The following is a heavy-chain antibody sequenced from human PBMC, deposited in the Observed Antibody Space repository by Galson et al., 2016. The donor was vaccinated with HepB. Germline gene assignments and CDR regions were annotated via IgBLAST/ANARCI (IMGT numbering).Heavy chain of an antibody. CDR2: ISAYNGNI. CDR1: GYTFTSYG. Sequence: SVKVSCKASGYTFTSYGISWVRQAPGQGLEWMGWISAYNGNINYAQKLQGRVTMTTDTSTSTAYMELRSLRSDDTAVYYCARGMSGRVRYYGMDVWGQGTTVTVSS. D-gene: IGHD2-8*01. V-gene: IGHV1-18*04. CDR3: ARGMSGRVRYYGMDV. J-gene: IGHJ6*02.